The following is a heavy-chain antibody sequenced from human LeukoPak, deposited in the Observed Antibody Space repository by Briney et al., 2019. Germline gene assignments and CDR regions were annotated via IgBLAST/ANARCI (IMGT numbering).Heavy chain of an antibody. CDR1: CDSIRSYY. J-gene: IGHJ3*02. D-gene: IGHD1/OR15-1a*01. CDR2: IYYSWST. Sequence: SHTLSLTCTVACDSIRSYYWSWIRQPPGKGLEWGGYIYYSWSTNYSPSLKSRVTMSVDTSQNQISLKRSSVTAADTAVYYCARHPPRANSDKAFDMGGQGTMVTVSS. CDR3: ARHPPRANSDKAFDM. V-gene: IGHV4-59*08.